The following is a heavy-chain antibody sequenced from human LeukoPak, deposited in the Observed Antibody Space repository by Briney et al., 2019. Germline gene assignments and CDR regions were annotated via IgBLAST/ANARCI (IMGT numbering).Heavy chain of an antibody. CDR3: ARGPSITMVRGVSIIVDKWFDP. CDR2: TSDYNGNT. CDR1: GYTFTSYA. V-gene: IGHV1-18*01. D-gene: IGHD3-10*01. J-gene: IGHJ5*02. Sequence: ASMKVSCKASGYTFTSYAISWVRQAPGQGLDWMGRTSDYNGNTNYAQKLQDRVTMTTDTSTSTAYMELRSLRSDDTAVYYCARGPSITMVRGVSIIVDKWFDPWGQGTLVTVSS.